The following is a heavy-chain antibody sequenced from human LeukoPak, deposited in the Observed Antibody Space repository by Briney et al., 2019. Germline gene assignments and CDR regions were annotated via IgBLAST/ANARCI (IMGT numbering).Heavy chain of an antibody. J-gene: IGHJ4*02. Sequence: GGSLRLSCAASGFTFSNYIMHWVRQAPGKGVDWVEGILENGSNQYYADAVKGRFNISRDNSKNTLYLQMNTLTAEDTALYYCAKDLDHDYDDYGLDYWGQGTLVTVSS. CDR1: GFTFSNYI. CDR2: ILENGSNQ. V-gene: IGHV3-30*04. CDR3: AKDLDHDYDDYGLDY. D-gene: IGHD4-17*01.